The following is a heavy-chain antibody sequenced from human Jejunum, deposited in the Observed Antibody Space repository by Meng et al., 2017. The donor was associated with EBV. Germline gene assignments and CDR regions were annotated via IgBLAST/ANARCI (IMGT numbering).Heavy chain of an antibody. Sequence: QLVESGGGLVRPGGSLRLSCAASGFNFSDYYMSWFRQAPGRGLEWVSYISSSGTTIFYADSVQGRFTISRDNAKNSVFLQMRSLTVEDTAVYYCARGAVLSLRSQFDPWGQGTLVTVSS. CDR1: GFNFSDYY. J-gene: IGHJ5*02. V-gene: IGHV3-11*01. D-gene: IGHD4-17*01. CDR2: ISSSGTTI. CDR3: ARGAVLSLRSQFDP.